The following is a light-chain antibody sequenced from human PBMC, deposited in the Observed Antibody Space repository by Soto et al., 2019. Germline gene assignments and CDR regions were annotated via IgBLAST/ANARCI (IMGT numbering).Light chain of an antibody. CDR2: GNN. J-gene: IGLJ1*01. CDR1: SSNIGSNA. V-gene: IGLV1-44*01. Sequence: QSVLTQPPSVSGTPAQRVTISCSGSSSNIGSNAVNWYQQLPGTAPKLLIYGNNQWPSGVPARFSGSKSGTSASLAISGLQSEDEADYYCATWDDSLNGYVFGTGPKVTVL. CDR3: ATWDDSLNGYV.